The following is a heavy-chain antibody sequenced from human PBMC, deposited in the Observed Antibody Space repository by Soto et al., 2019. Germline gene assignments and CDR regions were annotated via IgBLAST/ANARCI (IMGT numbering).Heavy chain of an antibody. V-gene: IGHV4-34*01. J-gene: IGHJ4*02. CDR3: ARGRITISAPIDY. CDR2: INHSGTT. CDR1: GGSFSGYY. Sequence: SETLSLTCAVYGGSFSGYYWNWLRQHPGKGLEWIGEINHSGTTNYNPSLKSRLTISVDTSKNQFSLKLNSVTAADTAIYYCARGRITISAPIDYWGQGTLVTVSS. D-gene: IGHD3-3*01.